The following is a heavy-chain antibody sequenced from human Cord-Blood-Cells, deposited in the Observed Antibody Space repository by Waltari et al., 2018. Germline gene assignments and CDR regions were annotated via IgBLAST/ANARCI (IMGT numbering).Heavy chain of an antibody. CDR1: GGSLSSSSYY. Sequence: QLQLQESGPGLVKPSETLSLTCTVSGGSLSSSSYYWAWIRQPPGKGLEWIGSIYYSGSTYYNPSLKSRVTISVDTSKNQFSLKLSSVTAADTAVYYCARQTLGYCSSTSCYDAFDIWGQGTMVTVSS. J-gene: IGHJ3*02. D-gene: IGHD2-2*01. CDR3: ARQTLGYCSSTSCYDAFDI. V-gene: IGHV4-39*01. CDR2: IYYSGST.